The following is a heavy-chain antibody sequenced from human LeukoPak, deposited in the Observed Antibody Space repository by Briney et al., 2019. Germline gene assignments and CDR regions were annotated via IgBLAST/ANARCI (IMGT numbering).Heavy chain of an antibody. D-gene: IGHD4-17*01. J-gene: IGHJ4*02. CDR3: ARDLGASTVIFFDF. CDR1: GSTFSSYS. Sequence: PGGSLRLSCAASGSTFSSYSMNWVRQAPGKGLEWVSSISSSSSYIYYADSVKGRFTISRDNSKNTLYLQMNSLRAEDTAMYYCARDLGASTVIFFDFWGQGTLVTVSS. CDR2: ISSSSSYI. V-gene: IGHV3-21*04.